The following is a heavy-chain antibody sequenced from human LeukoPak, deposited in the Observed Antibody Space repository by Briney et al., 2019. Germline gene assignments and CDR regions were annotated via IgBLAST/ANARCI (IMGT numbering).Heavy chain of an antibody. CDR1: GGTFSSYT. CDR3: ARAVGLGDCSSTSCYSLDY. Sequence: SVKVSCKASGGTFSSYTITWVRQAPGQGLEWMGRIIPILGMANYAQKFQGRITITADQSTSTTYMELSSLRSEDTAVYYCARAVGLGDCSSTSCYSLDYWGQGTLLTVSS. J-gene: IGHJ4*02. D-gene: IGHD2-2*01. CDR2: IIPILGMA. V-gene: IGHV1-69*02.